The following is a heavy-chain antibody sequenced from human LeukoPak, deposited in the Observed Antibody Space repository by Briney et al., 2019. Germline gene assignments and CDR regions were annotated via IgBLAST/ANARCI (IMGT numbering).Heavy chain of an antibody. V-gene: IGHV4-59*01. CDR3: AREKRGIPGTKDRGGAVAFDI. D-gene: IGHD1-20*01. CDR2: IYYSGST. Sequence: SETLSLTCTVSGGSISSYYWSWIRQPPGKGLEWIGYIYYSGSTNYNPSLKSRVTISVDTSKNQFSLKLSSVTAADTAVYYYAREKRGIPGTKDRGGAVAFDIWGQGTMVTVSS. CDR1: GGSISSYY. J-gene: IGHJ3*02.